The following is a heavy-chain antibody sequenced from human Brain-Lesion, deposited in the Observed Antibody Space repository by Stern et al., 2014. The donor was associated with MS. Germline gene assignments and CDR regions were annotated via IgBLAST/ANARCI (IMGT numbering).Heavy chain of an antibody. CDR3: ARDQRGITIFGVVTDYYYLGMDV. CDR1: GYIFTGYY. J-gene: IGHJ6*02. CDR2: INPHTGGT. D-gene: IGHD3-3*01. Sequence: VQLVQSGAEVKKPGASVKVSCKTSGYIFTGYYIHWVRQAPGQGLEWMAWINPHTGGTKYAQKCKGRVTMSRDTSISTAYVELSSLTSDDTAVYYCARDQRGITIFGVVTDYYYLGMDVWGQGTTVTVSS. V-gene: IGHV1-2*02.